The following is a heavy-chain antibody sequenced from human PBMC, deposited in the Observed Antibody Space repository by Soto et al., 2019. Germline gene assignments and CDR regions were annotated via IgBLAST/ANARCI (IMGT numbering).Heavy chain of an antibody. D-gene: IGHD3-10*01. CDR3: AQFGFGELWHGMDV. V-gene: IGHV1-69*02. Sequence: QLVQSGAEVKKPGSSVKVSCKASGGDFLSYTISWVRQAPGQGPEWMGTIIPILDVAKNAQKVQGRVDITADRDTSTVYMELRSMRSDDTAVYSCAQFGFGELWHGMDVWGQGTTITVSS. CDR2: IIPILDVA. CDR1: GGDFLSYT. J-gene: IGHJ6*02.